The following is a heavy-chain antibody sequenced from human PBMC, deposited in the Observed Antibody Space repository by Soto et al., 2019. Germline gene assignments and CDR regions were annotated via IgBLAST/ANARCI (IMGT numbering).Heavy chain of an antibody. CDR2: FTNYGAT. CDR1: GFTFSSYA. V-gene: IGHV3-23*01. D-gene: IGHD3-10*01. J-gene: IGHJ4*02. CDR3: ARECASGSPNYDY. Sequence: EVQLLESAGGLVQPGGSLRLSCAASGFTFSSYAMSWVRQAPGKGLEWVSTFTNYGATYYADSVKGRFTISRDNSKNTLYLQMNSLRAEDPAVYYCARECASGSPNYDYWGLGTLVTVSS.